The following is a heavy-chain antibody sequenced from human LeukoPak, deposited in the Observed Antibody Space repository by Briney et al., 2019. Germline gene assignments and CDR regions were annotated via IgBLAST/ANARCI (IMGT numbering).Heavy chain of an antibody. V-gene: IGHV3-23*01. CDR3: ARDGYTRVKGEYYFDY. Sequence: GGSLRLSCAASGYTFSSYAMSWVRQAPGKGLEWVSAISGSGGSTYSADSVKGRFTISRDNSKNTLYLQMNSLRAEATAVYYYARDGYTRVKGEYYFDYWGQGTLVTVSS. J-gene: IGHJ4*02. CDR2: ISGSGGST. D-gene: IGHD1-1*01. CDR1: GYTFSSYA.